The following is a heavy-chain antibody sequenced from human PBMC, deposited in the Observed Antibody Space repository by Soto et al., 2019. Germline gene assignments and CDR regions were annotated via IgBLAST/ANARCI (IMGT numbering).Heavy chain of an antibody. CDR2: INHSGST. CDR3: ARESTKSGYYY. CDR1: GGSFSGYY. J-gene: IGHJ4*02. D-gene: IGHD3-3*01. V-gene: IGHV4-34*01. Sequence: PSETLSLTCAVYGGSFSGYYWSWIRQHPGKGLEWIGEINHSGSTNYNPSLKSRVTISVDTSKNQFSLKLSSVTAADTAVYYCARESTKSGYYYWGQGTLVTVSS.